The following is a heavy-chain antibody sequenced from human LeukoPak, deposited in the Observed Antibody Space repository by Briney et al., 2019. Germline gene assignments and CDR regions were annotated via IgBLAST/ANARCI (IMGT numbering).Heavy chain of an antibody. D-gene: IGHD3-16*01. CDR1: GFTFSDYW. J-gene: IGHJ4*02. V-gene: IGHV3-74*01. CDR3: ARDQGGVGY. CDR2: ISSDGSRV. Sequence: GGSLRLSCAASGFTFSDYWMHWVRQAPGKGLVWVSRISSDGSRVTYADSVKGRFTISRDNAKNSLYLQMNSLRAEDTAVYYCARDQGGVGYWGQGTLVTVSS.